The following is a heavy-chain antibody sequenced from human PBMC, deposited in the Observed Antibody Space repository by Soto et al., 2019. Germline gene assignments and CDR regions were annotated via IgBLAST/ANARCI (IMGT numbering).Heavy chain of an antibody. CDR1: GFTCNTYG. V-gene: IGHV3-30*18. D-gene: IGHD2-2*02. Sequence: PGGSLRLSCAASGFTCNTYGMHWVRQAPGKGLEWVAVISYDGSEKYYVDSVKGRFTISKDNSKNTLYLQMNSLRPEDTAVYYCAKSPNFYCSSPNCYKYYFDHWGQGTRVTVSS. CDR2: ISYDGSEK. J-gene: IGHJ4*02. CDR3: AKSPNFYCSSPNCYKYYFDH.